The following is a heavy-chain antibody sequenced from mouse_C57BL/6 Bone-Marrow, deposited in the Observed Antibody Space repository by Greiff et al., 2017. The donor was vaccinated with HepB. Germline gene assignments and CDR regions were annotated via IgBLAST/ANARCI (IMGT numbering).Heavy chain of an antibody. J-gene: IGHJ4*01. Sequence: EVMLVESGGGLVKPGGSLKLSCVASGFTFSSYAMSWVRQTPEKRLEWVASISSGGSTYYPDSVKGRFTISRDNARNILYLQMSSLRSEDTAMYYCARGGITTSYAMDYWGQGTSVTVSS. CDR1: GFTFSSYA. CDR3: ARGGITTSYAMDY. V-gene: IGHV5-6-5*01. D-gene: IGHD2-4*01. CDR2: ISSGGST.